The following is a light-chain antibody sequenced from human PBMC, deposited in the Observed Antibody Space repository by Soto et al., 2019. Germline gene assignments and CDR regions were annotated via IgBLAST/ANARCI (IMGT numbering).Light chain of an antibody. V-gene: IGLV1-40*01. Sequence: QSVLTQPPSVSGAPGQRVTISCTGSSSNIGAGYEAHWYQQVPGTAPKLLIYENNNRPSGVPDRFSGSKSGTSSSLAITGLHADYDSEYYCPSSVSGLRGDVFAPGTKVTVL. CDR2: ENN. CDR3: PSSVSGLRGDV. CDR1: SSNIGAGYE. J-gene: IGLJ1*01.